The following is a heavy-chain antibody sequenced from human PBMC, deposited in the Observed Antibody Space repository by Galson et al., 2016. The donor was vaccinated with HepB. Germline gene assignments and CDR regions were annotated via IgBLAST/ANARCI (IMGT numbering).Heavy chain of an antibody. V-gene: IGHV3-33*01. CDR2: IWFDGSNE. Sequence: SLRLSCAASGFTFSSYGMHWARQAPGKGLEWVAVIWFDGSNENYVDSVRGRFTISRDNSKNTLYLQMNTLRAEDTAVYYCARGTFCSGDSCYSPAFDMWGQGTTVTVSS. D-gene: IGHD2-15*01. CDR1: GFTFSSYG. J-gene: IGHJ3*02. CDR3: ARGTFCSGDSCYSPAFDM.